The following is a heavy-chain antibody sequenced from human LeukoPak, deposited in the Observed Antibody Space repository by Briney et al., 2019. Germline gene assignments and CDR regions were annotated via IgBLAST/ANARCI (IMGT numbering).Heavy chain of an antibody. CDR3: AREREIAAAADQNWYFDL. CDR2: INPSGGST. CDR1: GYTFTSYY. J-gene: IGHJ2*01. D-gene: IGHD6-13*01. Sequence: GASVKVSCKASGYTFTSYYMHWLRQAPGQGLEWMGIINPSGGSTSYAQEFQGRVTMTRDTSTSTVYMELSSLRSEDTAVYYCAREREIAAAADQNWYFDLWGRGTLVTVSS. V-gene: IGHV1-46*01.